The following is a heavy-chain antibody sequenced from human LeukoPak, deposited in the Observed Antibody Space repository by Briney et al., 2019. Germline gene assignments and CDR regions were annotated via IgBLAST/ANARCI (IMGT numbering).Heavy chain of an antibody. CDR3: XRVXXXGGXCYSGRGPFDP. CDR2: IKQDGSEK. J-gene: IGHJ5*02. CDR1: GFTFSSYW. V-gene: IGHV3-7*01. D-gene: IGHD2-15*01. Sequence: GGSLRLSCAASGFTFSSYWMSWVRQAPGKGLEWVANIKQDGSEKYYVDSVKGRFTISRDNAKNSLYLQMNSLRAEDTAVYYCXRVXXXGGXCYSGRGPFDPWGQGTLVTVSS.